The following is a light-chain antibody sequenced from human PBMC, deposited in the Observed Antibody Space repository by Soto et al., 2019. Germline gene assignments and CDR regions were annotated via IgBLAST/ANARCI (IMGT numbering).Light chain of an antibody. V-gene: IGLV1-51*02. Sequence: QSALTQPPSLSAAPGQKVTISCSGSSSNTGNNYVSWYQQLPGTAPKVLIYENNKRPSGIPDRISGSKSGTSATLGITGLQTGDEADYYCGTWDSSLSAYVFGTGTKVTVL. J-gene: IGLJ1*01. CDR2: ENN. CDR3: GTWDSSLSAYV. CDR1: SSNTGNNY.